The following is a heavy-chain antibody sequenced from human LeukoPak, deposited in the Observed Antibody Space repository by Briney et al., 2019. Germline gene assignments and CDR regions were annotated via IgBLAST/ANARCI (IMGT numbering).Heavy chain of an antibody. Sequence: GGSLRLSCAASGFTFSSYGMHWVRQAPGKGLEWVAVIWYDGSNKYYAGSVKGRFTISRDNSKNTLYLQMNSLRAEDTAVYYCAREESIAVAGSCYYYGMDVWGQGTTVTV. CDR1: GFTFSSYG. CDR2: IWYDGSNK. V-gene: IGHV3-33*01. D-gene: IGHD6-19*01. J-gene: IGHJ6*02. CDR3: AREESIAVAGSCYYYGMDV.